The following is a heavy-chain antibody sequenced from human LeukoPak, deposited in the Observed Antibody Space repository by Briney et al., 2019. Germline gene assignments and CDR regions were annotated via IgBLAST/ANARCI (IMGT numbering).Heavy chain of an antibody. J-gene: IGHJ6*02. D-gene: IGHD1-26*01. CDR3: IRRMGAGSYYNGLDV. V-gene: IGHV3-73*01. CDR2: IRSKANTYAT. CDR1: GFIFSDSD. Sequence: GGSLRLSCAASGFIFSDSDIHWVRQASGKGVEWVGRIRSKANTYATELAASVNGRFTISREDSKNTAYLQMNSLKTEDTAVYYCIRRMGAGSYYNGLDVWGQGTTVTVSS.